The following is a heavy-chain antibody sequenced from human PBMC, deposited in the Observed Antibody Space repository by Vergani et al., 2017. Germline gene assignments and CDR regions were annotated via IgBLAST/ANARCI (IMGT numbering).Heavy chain of an antibody. V-gene: IGHV3-66*01. CDR1: GFSVSDNY. CDR3: SYGMDV. Sequence: EVRLVDSGGGLVQPGGSLRLSCAASGFSVSDNYMCWVRQAPGKGLEWVSILYVVGTSDYADSVKGRFTVSRDISKNTLHLQLNSLRVEDTAVYFCSYGMDVWGQGTTVTVSS. CDR2: LYVVGTS. J-gene: IGHJ6*02.